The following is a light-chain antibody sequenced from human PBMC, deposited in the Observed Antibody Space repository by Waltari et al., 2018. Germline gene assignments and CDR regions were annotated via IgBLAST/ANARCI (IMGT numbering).Light chain of an antibody. CDR1: GSNIGAGYD. J-gene: IGLJ3*02. V-gene: IGLV1-40*01. CDR3: QSYDTSLSVV. Sequence: QSVLTQPPSVSGATGQRVTISCTGSGSNIGAGYDVPWYQQLPRASPKLLIDGRHRRPLGVPARFFGSTSGTAATLASTVFKAEDEADYYCQSYDTSLSVVFGGGTKLTVL. CDR2: GRH.